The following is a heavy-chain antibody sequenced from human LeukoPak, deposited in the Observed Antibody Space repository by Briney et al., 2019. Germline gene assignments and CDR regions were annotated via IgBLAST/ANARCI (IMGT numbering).Heavy chain of an antibody. CDR1: GYTFTSYG. CDR2: ISAYKGNT. V-gene: IGHV1-18*01. Sequence: ASVKVSCKASGYTFTSYGISWVRQAPGQGLEWMGWISAYKGNTKYAQQIQGRATMTTDTTTSTAYMELRSLRSDDTAVYYCAREVGGSGWYGFGYWGQGTLVTVSS. CDR3: AREVGGSGWYGFGY. J-gene: IGHJ4*02. D-gene: IGHD6-19*01.